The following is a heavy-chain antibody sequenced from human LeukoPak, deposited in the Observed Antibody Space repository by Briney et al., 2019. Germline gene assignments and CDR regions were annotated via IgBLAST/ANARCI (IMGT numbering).Heavy chain of an antibody. Sequence: GGSLRLSCAGSGFIFNNYAMHWVRQPPGKGLEWVSGISWNSGSIDYADSVKGRFTIPRDNAKNSLYLQMNSLRVEDTAFYYCAKDNRRHYTSGPNPDSLHWGQGALVTASS. CDR1: GFIFNNYA. V-gene: IGHV3-9*01. CDR2: ISWNSGSI. CDR3: AKDNRRHYTSGPNPDSLH. D-gene: IGHD6-19*01. J-gene: IGHJ4*02.